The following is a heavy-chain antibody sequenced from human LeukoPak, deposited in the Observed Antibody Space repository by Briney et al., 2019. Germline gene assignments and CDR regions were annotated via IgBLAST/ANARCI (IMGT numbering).Heavy chain of an antibody. CDR2: ISRGDRRP. J-gene: IGHJ4*02. CDR3: LRGSSGWKGMDI. Sequence: GGSLRLSCAASGFTLRTSWIHWVRQAAGKGLEWIPRISRGDRRPIYADSLKGRLTISRDDAKNTVYLQLNSVRADDTAMYYCLRGSSGWKGMDIWGQGTLVTVSS. V-gene: IGHV3-74*01. D-gene: IGHD6-19*01. CDR1: GFTLRTSW.